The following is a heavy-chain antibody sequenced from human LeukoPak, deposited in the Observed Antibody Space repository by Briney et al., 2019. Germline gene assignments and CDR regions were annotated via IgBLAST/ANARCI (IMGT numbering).Heavy chain of an antibody. CDR3: ARHSGSGSLSRPFDP. D-gene: IGHD3-10*01. J-gene: IGHJ5*02. CDR2: IYYTGST. V-gene: IGHV4-39*01. Sequence: SETLSLTCSVSGGSVTSGGFYWGWLRQPPGKGPEWIATIYYTGSTYYNPSLQSRVTISIDTSKNQFSLRLTSVTATDTAVYHCARHSGSGSLSRPFDPWGQGTLVTVSS. CDR1: GGSVTSGGFY.